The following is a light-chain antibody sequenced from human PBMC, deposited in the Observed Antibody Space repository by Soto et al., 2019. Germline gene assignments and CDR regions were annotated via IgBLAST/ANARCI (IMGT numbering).Light chain of an antibody. CDR3: QQYGSSSWT. CDR2: GTS. CDR1: QSVSSSY. V-gene: IGKV3-20*01. Sequence: EIVLTQSPGTLSESPGERATLSCRASQSVSSSYLAWYQQKPGQAPRLLIYGTSSRATAIPDRFSGSGSGTDFTLTISRLEPEDFAVYYCQQYGSSSWTFGQGTKVEIK. J-gene: IGKJ1*01.